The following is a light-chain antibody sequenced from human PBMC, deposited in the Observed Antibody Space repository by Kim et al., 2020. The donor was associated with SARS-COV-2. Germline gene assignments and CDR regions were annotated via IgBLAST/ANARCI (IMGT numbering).Light chain of an antibody. CDR1: QSISNY. CDR3: QQYYSYPRT. V-gene: IGKV1-8*01. J-gene: IGKJ1*01. Sequence: ASSGDRVTITCRTSQSISNYLAWYQQKPEKAPKLLIYAASTLQSGVPSRFSGSGSGTDFTLTNSCLQSEDFATYYCQQYYSYPRTFGQGTKVDIK. CDR2: AAS.